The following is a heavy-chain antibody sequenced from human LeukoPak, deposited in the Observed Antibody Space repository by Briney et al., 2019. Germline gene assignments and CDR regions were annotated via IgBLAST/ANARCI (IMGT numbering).Heavy chain of an antibody. Sequence: GRSLRLSCAASGFSFSSYGMHWVRQAPGKGLEWVAVIWYDGSNKYYADSVKGRFTISRDNSKNTLYLQMNSLRAEDTAVYYCAKMGGYTYGYDWYFDLWGRGTLVTVSS. CDR1: GFSFSSYG. CDR2: IWYDGSNK. V-gene: IGHV3-33*06. CDR3: AKMGGYTYGYDWYFDL. J-gene: IGHJ2*01. D-gene: IGHD5-18*01.